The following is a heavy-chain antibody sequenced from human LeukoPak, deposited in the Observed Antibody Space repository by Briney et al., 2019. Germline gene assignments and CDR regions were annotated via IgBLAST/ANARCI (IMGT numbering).Heavy chain of an antibody. J-gene: IGHJ4*02. CDR1: GYTFTNYA. D-gene: IGHD6-25*01. CDR2: FNSDTGDT. CDR3: VRGGPNRSGLTLHF. V-gene: IGHV1-3*01. Sequence: ASVKVSCKASGYTFTNYAFHWVRQAPGQRLEWMGWFNSDTGDTHYSQNFQGRLIITRDTSASTAYMELSSLRPEDTAVFFCVRGGPNRSGLTLHFWGQGTVDSVFS.